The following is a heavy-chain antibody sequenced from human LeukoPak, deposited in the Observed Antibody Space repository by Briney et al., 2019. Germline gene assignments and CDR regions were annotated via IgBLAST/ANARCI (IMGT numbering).Heavy chain of an antibody. CDR1: GFIFSDYS. CDR3: AKAHTWRYSYGFGY. V-gene: IGHV3-23*01. J-gene: IGHJ4*02. D-gene: IGHD5-18*01. CDR2: ISGSGGST. Sequence: GGSLRLSCAASGFIFSDYSMNWVRQAPGKGLEWVSAISGSGGSTYYADSVKGRFTISRDNSKNTLYLQMNSLRAEDTAVYYCAKAHTWRYSYGFGYWGQGTLVTVSS.